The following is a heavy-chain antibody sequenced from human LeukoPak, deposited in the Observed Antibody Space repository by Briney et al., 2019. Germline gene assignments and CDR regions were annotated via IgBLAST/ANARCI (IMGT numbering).Heavy chain of an antibody. J-gene: IGHJ4*02. V-gene: IGHV1-46*01. CDR2: INPSGGST. D-gene: IGHD5-18*01. CDR1: GYTFTSYY. Sequence: ASVKVSCKASGYTFTSYYMHWVRQAPGQGLEWMGIINPSGGSTSYAQTFQGRVTMTRDTSTSIVYVELSSLRSEDTAVYYCARGGSTLRQLWFPAGYWGQGTLVTVSS. CDR3: ARGGSTLRQLWFPAGY.